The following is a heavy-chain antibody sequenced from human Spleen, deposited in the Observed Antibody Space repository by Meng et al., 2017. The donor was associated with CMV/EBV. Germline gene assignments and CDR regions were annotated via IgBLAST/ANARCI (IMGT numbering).Heavy chain of an antibody. CDR3: ARERANTRWLDY. V-gene: IGHV1-69*05. Sequence: SVKDSCKASGGTFSSYAISWVRQAPGQGLEWMGGIIPIFGTANYAQKFQGRVTITTDESTSTAYMELSSLRSEDTAVYYCARERANTRWLDYWGQGTLVTVSS. D-gene: IGHD6-19*01. CDR1: GGTFSSYA. CDR2: IIPIFGTA. J-gene: IGHJ4*02.